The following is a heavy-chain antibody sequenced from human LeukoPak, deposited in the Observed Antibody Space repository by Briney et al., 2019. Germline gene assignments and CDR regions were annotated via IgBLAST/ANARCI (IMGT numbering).Heavy chain of an antibody. CDR1: GYTFTSYY. D-gene: IGHD3-16*01. V-gene: IGHV1-46*01. CDR3: ARDSPPDSYDWDRVGYMDV. CDR2: INPSGGST. J-gene: IGHJ6*03. Sequence: ASVKVSCKASGYTFTSYYMHWVRQAPGQGLEWMGIINPSGGSTSYAQKFQGRVTMTRDTSTSTVYMELSSLRSEDTAVYYCARDSPPDSYDWDRVGYMDVWGKGTTVTVSS.